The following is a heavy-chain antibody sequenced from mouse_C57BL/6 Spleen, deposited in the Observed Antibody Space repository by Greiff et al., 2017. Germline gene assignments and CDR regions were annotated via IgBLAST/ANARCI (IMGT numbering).Heavy chain of an antibody. CDR3: TALNWDWYFDV. CDR2: IRLKSDNYAT. CDR1: GFTFSNYW. J-gene: IGHJ1*03. D-gene: IGHD4-1*01. V-gene: IGHV6-3*01. Sequence: EVKLMESGGGLVQPGGSMKLSCVASGFTFSNYWMNWVRQSPEKGLEWVAQIRLKSDNYATHYAESVKGRFTISRDDSKSSVYLQMNNLRAEDTGIYYCTALNWDWYFDVWGTGTTVTVSS.